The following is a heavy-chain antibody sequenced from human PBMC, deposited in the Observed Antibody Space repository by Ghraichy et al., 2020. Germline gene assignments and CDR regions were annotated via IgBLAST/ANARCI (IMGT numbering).Heavy chain of an antibody. CDR2: IMQDGNNK. V-gene: IGHV3-7*03. J-gene: IGHJ4*01. D-gene: IGHD3-16*01. CDR1: GFTFSDIW. CDR3: TRGTWGDF. Sequence: GGSLRLSCAASGFTFSDIWMSWVRQAPGKGLEWVAYIMQDGNNKDYVDSVKGRFTISRDNAKNSLYLQMNSLRAEDTAVYYCTRGTWGDFWGQGTLVTVSS.